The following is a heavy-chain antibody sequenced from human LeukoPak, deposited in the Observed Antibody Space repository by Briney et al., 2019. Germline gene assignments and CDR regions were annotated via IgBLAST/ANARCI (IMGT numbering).Heavy chain of an antibody. Sequence: GGSLRLSCAASGFTFSSYWMHWVRQAPGKGLVWVSRINSDGSSTSYADSVKGRFTISRDNAKNTLYPQMNSLRAEDTAVYYCAREGTAAAGINYYYGMDVWGQGTTVTVSS. CDR3: AREGTAAAGINYYYGMDV. CDR2: INSDGSST. CDR1: GFTFSSYW. D-gene: IGHD6-13*01. V-gene: IGHV3-74*01. J-gene: IGHJ6*02.